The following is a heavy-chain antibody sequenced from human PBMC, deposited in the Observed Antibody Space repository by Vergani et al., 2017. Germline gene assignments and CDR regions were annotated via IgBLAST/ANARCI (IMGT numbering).Heavy chain of an antibody. CDR1: GGSFSGYY. V-gene: IGHV4-34*01. CDR3: ARSEPVVGLYYGMDV. CDR2: INHSGST. J-gene: IGHJ6*02. D-gene: IGHD3-22*01. Sequence: QVQLQQWGAGLLKPSETLSLTCAVYGGSFSGYYWSWIRQPPGKGLEWIGEINHSGSTNYNPSLKSRVTISVDTSKNQFSLKLSSVTAADTAVYYCARSEPVVGLYYGMDVWGQGTTVTVSS.